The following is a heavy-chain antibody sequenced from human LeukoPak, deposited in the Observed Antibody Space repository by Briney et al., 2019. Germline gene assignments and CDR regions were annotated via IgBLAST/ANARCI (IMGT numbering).Heavy chain of an antibody. CDR3: ARASLNYYYYMDV. D-gene: IGHD3-9*01. J-gene: IGHJ6*03. Sequence: GGSLRLSCAASGFTFSSYWMHWVRQAPGKGLVWVPRINSDGSSTSYADSVKGRFTISRDNAKNTLYLQMNSLRAEDTAVYYCARASLNYYYYMDVWGKGTTVTVSS. CDR2: INSDGSST. V-gene: IGHV3-74*01. CDR1: GFTFSSYW.